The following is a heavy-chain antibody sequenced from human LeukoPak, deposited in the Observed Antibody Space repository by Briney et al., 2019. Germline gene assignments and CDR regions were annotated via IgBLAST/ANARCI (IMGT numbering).Heavy chain of an antibody. Sequence: GGSLRLSCAASGFTFSSYAMSWVRQAPGKGLEWVSAISGSGGSTYYADSVKGRFTISTDTAKTSLFLQMNGLSADDTAVYYCVRDQAYAFDIWGQGTMVTVSS. CDR3: VRDQAYAFDI. CDR1: GFTFSSYA. J-gene: IGHJ3*02. V-gene: IGHV3-23*01. CDR2: ISGSGGST.